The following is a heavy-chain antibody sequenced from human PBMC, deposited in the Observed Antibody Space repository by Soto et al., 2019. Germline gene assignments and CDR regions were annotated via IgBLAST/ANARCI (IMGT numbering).Heavy chain of an antibody. CDR1: GYTFTTHD. CDR2: MNPNSGHT. CDR3: ARGHYDLWSTFYGLEG. J-gene: IGHJ6*02. D-gene: IGHD3-3*01. Sequence: ASGKVSCKACGYTFTTHDIYWVGQVGGQGREWMGWMNPNSGHTGYAQKFQGRVTMTRDTSISAAYMELSSLRSDDTAVYYCARGHYDLWSTFYGLEGCCQVPTVT. V-gene: IGHV1-8*01.